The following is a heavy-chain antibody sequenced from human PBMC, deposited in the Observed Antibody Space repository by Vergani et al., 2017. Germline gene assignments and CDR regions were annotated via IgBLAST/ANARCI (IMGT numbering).Heavy chain of an antibody. CDR3: ARHSTVEWLVKLGWIDP. V-gene: IGHV4-39*01. CDR2: IYYSGSI. Sequence: QLPLQESGPGLVKPSATLYLTCSVSGASIRSSNYYWGWIRQPPGKGLEWIASIYYSGSIYYNPSLKSRVTISVDPSKNPFSLKLRSVTAADTAVYFCARHSTVEWLVKLGWIDPWGQGILVTVSS. CDR1: GASIRSSNYY. D-gene: IGHD6-19*01. J-gene: IGHJ5*02.